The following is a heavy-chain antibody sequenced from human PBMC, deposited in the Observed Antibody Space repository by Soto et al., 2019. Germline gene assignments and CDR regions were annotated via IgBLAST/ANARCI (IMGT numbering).Heavy chain of an antibody. J-gene: IGHJ4*02. CDR1: GYSFTSNW. V-gene: IGHV5-51*01. CDR2: IYPSDSDT. CDR3: ARQPTVTTSYFDS. D-gene: IGHD1-7*01. Sequence: PGESLKISCKGSGYSFTSNWIGWVRQMPGKGLEWMGIIYPSDSDTRYSPSFQGQVTISADKSISTAYLQWSSLKASDTAMYYCARQPTVTTSYFDSWGQGTLVTVSS.